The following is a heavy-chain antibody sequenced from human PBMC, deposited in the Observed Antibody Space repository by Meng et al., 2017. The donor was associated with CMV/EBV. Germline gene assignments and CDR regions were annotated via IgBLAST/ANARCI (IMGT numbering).Heavy chain of an antibody. CDR1: GGSISLISYY. V-gene: IGHV4-39*07. CDR3: AREGDCSSTSCYNYYYYGMDV. D-gene: IGHD2-2*02. CDR2: ISSRGSP. J-gene: IGHJ6*02. Sequence: SETLSLTCTFSGGSISLISYYWFWILQPPGPWLECLFSISSRGSPYYNPSLKSRVTISVDTSKNPFSLKLSYVTAADTAVEECAREGDCSSTSCYNYYYYGMDVWGQGTTVTVSS.